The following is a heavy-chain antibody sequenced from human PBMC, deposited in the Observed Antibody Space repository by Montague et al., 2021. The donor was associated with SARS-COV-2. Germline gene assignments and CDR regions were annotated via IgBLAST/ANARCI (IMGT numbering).Heavy chain of an antibody. CDR2: IYYSGST. CDR1: GGSISSSSYY. V-gene: IGHV4-39*01. J-gene: IGHJ6*02. Sequence: SETLSLTCTVSGGSISSSSYYWGWIRQPPGKGLEWIGSIYYSGSTYYNPSLKSRVTISVDTSKNQFSLKLSSVTAADTAVYYCARAFTDRLRYYGMDVWGQGTTVTVSS. CDR3: ARAFTDRLRYYGMDV. D-gene: IGHD2-2*01.